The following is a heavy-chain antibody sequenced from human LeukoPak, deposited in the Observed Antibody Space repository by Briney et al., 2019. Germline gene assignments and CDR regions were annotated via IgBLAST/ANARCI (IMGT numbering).Heavy chain of an antibody. D-gene: IGHD6-19*01. J-gene: IGHJ4*02. CDR1: GRSISSYY. CDR2: IYTSGSP. Sequence: PSETLSLTCTVSGRSISSYYGSWIPQPAGEGGEWIGRIYTSGSPNYNPPLKSRVPLSVDTSKNQSSLKLSSVTAADTAVYYCARGDKRYSSGPGFDYWGQGTLVTVSS. V-gene: IGHV4-4*07. CDR3: ARGDKRYSSGPGFDY.